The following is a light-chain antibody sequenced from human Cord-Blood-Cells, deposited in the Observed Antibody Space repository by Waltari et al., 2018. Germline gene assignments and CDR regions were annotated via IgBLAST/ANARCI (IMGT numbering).Light chain of an antibody. Sequence: DIQMTQSPSTLSASVGDRVTITCRASQRISGWLAWYQRKPENAPKLLIYQASSLESGVPSRFSGSGSGTEFTLTISSLQPDDFAADYCQQYNSYSRTFGQGTKVEIK. V-gene: IGKV1-5*03. CDR3: QQYNSYSRT. J-gene: IGKJ1*01. CDR2: QAS. CDR1: QRISGW.